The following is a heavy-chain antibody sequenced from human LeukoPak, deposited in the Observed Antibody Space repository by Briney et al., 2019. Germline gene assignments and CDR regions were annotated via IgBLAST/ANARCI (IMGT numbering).Heavy chain of an antibody. D-gene: IGHD7-27*01. CDR2: IYYTGST. V-gene: IGHV4-61*01. CDR3: ARVEWGSLDF. CDR1: GDSVSSRNYH. Sequence: SETLSLTCSVSGDSVSSRNYHWSWIRQPPGKGLEWLGYIYYTGSTNYNPFLESRVTISVDTSKSQFSLKLNSVTAADTAVYYCARVEWGSLDFWGQGTLVTVSS. J-gene: IGHJ4*02.